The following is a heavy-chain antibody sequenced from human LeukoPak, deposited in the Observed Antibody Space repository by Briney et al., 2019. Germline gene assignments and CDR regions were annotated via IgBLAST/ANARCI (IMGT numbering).Heavy chain of an antibody. V-gene: IGHV4-4*07. D-gene: IGHD3-9*01. CDR2: IYTSGST. Sequence: SETLSLTCTVSGGSISSYYWSWIRQPAGKGLEWIGRIYTSGSTNYNPSLKSRVTMSVDTSKKRFSLKLRSVTAADTAVYYCTRGSYDVLTGYSTLGEFWGQGTLVIVSS. CDR3: TRGSYDVLTGYSTLGEF. J-gene: IGHJ1*01. CDR1: GGSISSYY.